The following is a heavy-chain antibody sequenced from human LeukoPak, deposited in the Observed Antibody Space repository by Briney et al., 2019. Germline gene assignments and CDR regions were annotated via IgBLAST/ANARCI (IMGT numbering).Heavy chain of an antibody. D-gene: IGHD3-10*01. CDR1: GYTFTGYY. V-gene: IGHV1-2*02. CDR2: INPNSGGT. J-gene: IGHJ6*02. Sequence: ASVKVSCKASGYTFTGYYMHWVRQAPGQGLEWMGWINPNSGGTNYAQKFQGRVTMTRDTSISTAYMELSRLRSDDTAVYYCARALYYYGSGSYYNSTNLYYYYGMDVWGQGTTVTVSS. CDR3: ARALYYYGSGSYYNSTNLYYYYGMDV.